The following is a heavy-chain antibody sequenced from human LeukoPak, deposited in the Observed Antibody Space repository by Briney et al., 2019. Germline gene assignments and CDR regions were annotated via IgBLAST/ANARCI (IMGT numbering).Heavy chain of an antibody. J-gene: IGHJ4*02. V-gene: IGHV3-21*01. CDR2: ISSSGSYI. Sequence: KPGGSLRLSCAASGFTFSSYNMNWVRQAPGKGLEWVSSISSSGSYIFYAQSVEGRFIISRDNAKNSHYLQMNSLRVDDTAVYFCARGTYRSSSPSIGMPYYLDYWGQGILVTVSS. CDR3: ARGTYRSSSPSIGMPYYLDY. CDR1: GFTFSSYN. D-gene: IGHD6-6*01.